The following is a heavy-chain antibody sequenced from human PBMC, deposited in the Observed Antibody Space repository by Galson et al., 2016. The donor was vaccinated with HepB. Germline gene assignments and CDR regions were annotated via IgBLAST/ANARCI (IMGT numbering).Heavy chain of an antibody. J-gene: IGHJ6*02. Sequence: SLRLSCAVSGFTFRSYDMHWVRQVTGKGLEWVAAIGSAGDTYYRGSVKGQFAISRENAKKSLFLQMNSLRAGDTAVYYCARGDSSYSGMDVWGQGTAVTVSS. V-gene: IGHV3-13*04. D-gene: IGHD6-6*01. CDR3: ARGDSSYSGMDV. CDR2: IGSAGDT. CDR1: GFTFRSYD.